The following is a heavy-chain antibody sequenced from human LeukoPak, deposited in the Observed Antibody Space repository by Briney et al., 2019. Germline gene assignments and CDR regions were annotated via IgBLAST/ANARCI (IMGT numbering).Heavy chain of an antibody. D-gene: IGHD3-10*01. Sequence: KPSETLSLTCIVSGGPISTHYWSWSRQPPGKGLEXXGYNDYSGSTNYNPSLKSRVTISVDTSKNQFSLKLNSVTAADTAVYYCARGATFRGTYYMDVWGKGTTVTVSS. CDR1: GGPISTHY. CDR3: ARGATFRGTYYMDV. CDR2: NDYSGST. V-gene: IGHV4-59*11. J-gene: IGHJ6*03.